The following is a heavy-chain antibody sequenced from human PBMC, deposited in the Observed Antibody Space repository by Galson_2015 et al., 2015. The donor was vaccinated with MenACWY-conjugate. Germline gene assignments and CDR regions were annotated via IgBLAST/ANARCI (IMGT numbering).Heavy chain of an antibody. D-gene: IGHD3-22*01. CDR2: INSDGSST. V-gene: IGHV3-74*01. CDR3: AREGLDYYDSSGYYSPDSRFDY. J-gene: IGHJ4*02. CDR1: GFTFSSYW. Sequence: SLRLSCAASGFTFSSYWMHWVRQAPGKGLVWVSRINSDGSSTSYADSVKGRFTISRDNAKNSLYLQMNSLRAEDTAVYYCAREGLDYYDSSGYYSPDSRFDYWGQGTLVTVSS.